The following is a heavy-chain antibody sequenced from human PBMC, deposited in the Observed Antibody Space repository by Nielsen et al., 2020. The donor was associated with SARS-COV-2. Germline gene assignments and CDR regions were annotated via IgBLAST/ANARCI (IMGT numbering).Heavy chain of an antibody. J-gene: IGHJ5*02. CDR3: ARRDSSGPGWFDP. D-gene: IGHD6-19*01. Sequence: SETLSLTCTVSGGSISINSYYWGWIRQPPGQGLQWIGSIYYSGSTYYNPSFGSRVTISIDTSKNQFSLKLNSVTAADAAVYYCARRDSSGPGWFDPWGQGTLVTVSS. CDR2: IYYSGST. CDR1: GGSISINSYY. V-gene: IGHV4-39*01.